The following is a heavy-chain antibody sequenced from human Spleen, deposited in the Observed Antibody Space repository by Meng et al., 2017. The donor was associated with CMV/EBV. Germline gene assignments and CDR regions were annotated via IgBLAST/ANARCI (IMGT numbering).Heavy chain of an antibody. CDR3: ARERGYCSSTSCYALLDV. V-gene: IGHV4-38-2*02. D-gene: IGHD2-2*01. CDR2: IYHSGST. CDR1: GYSISSGYY. J-gene: IGHJ6*02. Sequence: SETLSLTCTVSGYSISSGYYWGWVRQPPGKGLEWIGSIYHSGSTYYNPSLKSRVTISVDTSKNQFSLKLRSVTAADTAVYYCARERGYCSSTSCYALLDVWGQGTTVTVSS.